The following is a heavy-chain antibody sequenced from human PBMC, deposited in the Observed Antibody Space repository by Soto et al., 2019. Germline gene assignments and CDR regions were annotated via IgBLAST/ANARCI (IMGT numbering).Heavy chain of an antibody. V-gene: IGHV1-69*13. D-gene: IGHD3-22*01. CDR3: ASSLKRLYYYDSSGYSLGY. CDR1: GGTFSSYA. CDR2: IIPIFGTA. J-gene: IGHJ4*02. Sequence: SVKVSCKASGGTFSSYAISWVRQAPGQGLEWMGGIIPIFGTANYAQKFQGRVTITADESTSTAYMELSSLRSEDTAVYYCASSLKRLYYYDSSGYSLGYWGQGTLVTVSS.